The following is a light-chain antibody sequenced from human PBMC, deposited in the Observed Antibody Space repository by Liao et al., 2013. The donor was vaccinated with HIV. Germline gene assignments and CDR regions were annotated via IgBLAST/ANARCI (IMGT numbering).Light chain of an antibody. J-gene: IGLJ2*01. CDR3: QVWDSSSDHPV. V-gene: IGLV3-21*04. Sequence: GSVAPGKTARITCGGNNIGSKSVHWYQQKPGQAPVLVMYSDRDRPSGIPERFSGSNSGNTATLTISRVEAGDEADYYCQVWDSSSDHPVFGGGTKVTVL. CDR2: SDR. CDR1: NIGSKS.